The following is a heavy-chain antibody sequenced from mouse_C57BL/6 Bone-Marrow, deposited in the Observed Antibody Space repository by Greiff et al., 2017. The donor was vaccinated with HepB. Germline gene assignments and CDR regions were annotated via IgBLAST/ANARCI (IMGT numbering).Heavy chain of an antibody. CDR3: ARGPYYYGSSYDYFDY. CDR2: IYPRSGNT. J-gene: IGHJ2*01. D-gene: IGHD1-1*01. V-gene: IGHV1-81*01. Sequence: VQLQQSGAELARPGASVKLSCKASGYTFTSYGISWVKQRTRQGLEWIGEIYPRSGNTYYNEKFKGKATLTADKSSSTAYMELRSLTSEDSAVYFCARGPYYYGSSYDYFDYWGQGTTLTVSS. CDR1: GYTFTSYG.